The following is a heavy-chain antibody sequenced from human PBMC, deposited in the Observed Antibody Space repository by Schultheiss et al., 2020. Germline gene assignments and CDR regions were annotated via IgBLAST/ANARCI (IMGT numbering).Heavy chain of an antibody. CDR2: ISYDGSNK. CDR3: AKECSGGSCYFLLRDDAFDI. D-gene: IGHD2-15*01. CDR1: GFTFSSYA. V-gene: IGHV3-30-3*01. Sequence: GGSLRLSCAASGFTFSSYAMHWVRQAPGKGLEWVAVISYDGSNKYYADSVKGRFTISRDNAKNSLYLQMNSLRAEDTAVYYCAKECSGGSCYFLLRDDAFDIWGQGTMVTVSS. J-gene: IGHJ3*02.